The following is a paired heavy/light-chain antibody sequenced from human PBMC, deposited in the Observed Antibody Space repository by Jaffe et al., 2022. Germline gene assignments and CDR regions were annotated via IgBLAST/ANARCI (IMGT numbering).Heavy chain of an antibody. Sequence: QVQLQESGPGLVKPSETLSLTCAVSGYSISSGYYWGWIRQPPGKGLEWIGSIYHSGSTYYNPSLKSRVTISVDTSKNQFSLKLSSVTAADTAVYYCARHGAQRITMVRGVPVIRGWFDPWGQGTLVTVSS. CDR1: GYSISSGYY. V-gene: IGHV4-38-2*01. CDR3: ARHGAQRITMVRGVPVIRGWFDP. CDR2: IYHSGST. D-gene: IGHD3-10*01. J-gene: IGHJ5*02.
Light chain of an antibody. J-gene: IGKJ1*01. V-gene: IGKV3-20*01. CDR1: QSVSSSY. CDR3: QQYGSSPVT. Sequence: EIVLTQSPGTLSLSPGERATLSCRASQSVSSSYLAWYQQKPGQAPRLLIYGASSRATGIPDRFSGSGSGTDFTLTISRLEPEDFAVYYCQQYGSSPVTFGQGTKVEIK. CDR2: GAS.